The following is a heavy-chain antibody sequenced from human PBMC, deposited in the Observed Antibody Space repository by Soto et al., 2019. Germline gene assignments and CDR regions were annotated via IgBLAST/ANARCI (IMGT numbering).Heavy chain of an antibody. Sequence: EVQLVESGGGLVKPGGSLRLSCAASGFTFSNAWMSWVRQAPGKGLEWVGRIKSKTDGGTTVYAAPVKGRFTISRDDSKNTLYLQMNSLKTEDTAVYYCTTDRMSPSDDAFDIWGQGTMVTVSS. J-gene: IGHJ3*02. CDR1: GFTFSNAW. CDR2: IKSKTDGGTT. D-gene: IGHD3-3*01. CDR3: TTDRMSPSDDAFDI. V-gene: IGHV3-15*01.